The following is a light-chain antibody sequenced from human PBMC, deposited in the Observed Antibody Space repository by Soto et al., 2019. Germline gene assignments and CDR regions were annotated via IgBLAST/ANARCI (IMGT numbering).Light chain of an antibody. J-gene: IGLJ2*01. Sequence: QSALTQPASVSGSPGQSITISCTGTSTDPATYDLVSWYQQHPGKAPQLIIYEVAKRPSGVSARFSGSQSGDTASLTISGLQAADEAYYYCCSRLFGGGTKLPS. CDR2: EVA. CDR3: CSRL. CDR1: STDPATYDL. V-gene: IGLV2-23*02.